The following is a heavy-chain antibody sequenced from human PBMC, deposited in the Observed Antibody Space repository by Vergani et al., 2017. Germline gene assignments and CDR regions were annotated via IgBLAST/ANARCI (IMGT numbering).Heavy chain of an antibody. CDR3: ARVVGYCSGGSCYNKYYFDY. CDR1: GYSISSGYY. D-gene: IGHD2-15*01. V-gene: IGHV4-38-2*02. J-gene: IGHJ4*02. CDR2: IYHNGST. Sequence: QVQLQESGPGLVKPSETLSLTCTVSGYSISSGYYWGWIRQPPGKGLEWIRSIYHNGSTYYNPSLKSRVTISVDTSKNQFSLKLSSVTAADTAVYYCARVVGYCSGGSCYNKYYFDYWGQGILVTVSS.